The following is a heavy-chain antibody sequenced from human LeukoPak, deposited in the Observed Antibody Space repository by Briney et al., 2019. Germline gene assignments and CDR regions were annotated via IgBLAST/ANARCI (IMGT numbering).Heavy chain of an antibody. D-gene: IGHD1-26*01. CDR1: GFTFSNAW. Sequence: GGSLRLSCAASGFTFSNAWMSWVRQAPGKGLEWVGRIKSKTDGGTTDYAAPVKGRFTNSRDDSKNTLYLQMNSLKTEDTAVYYCTTGWDLQPREYYYYYYYMDVWGKGTTVTVSS. V-gene: IGHV3-15*01. CDR3: TTGWDLQPREYYYYYYYMDV. J-gene: IGHJ6*03. CDR2: IKSKTDGGTT.